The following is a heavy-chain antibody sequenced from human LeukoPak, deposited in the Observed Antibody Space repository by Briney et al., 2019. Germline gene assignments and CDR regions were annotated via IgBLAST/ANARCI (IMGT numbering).Heavy chain of an antibody. D-gene: IGHD6-19*01. Sequence: GGSLRLSCAVSGFTFSTYWMSWVRQAPGKGLEWVANINEDGSDKYYVDSVKGRFTISRDNAKNSLYLQMNSLRAEDTAVYYRARSQQWLPPYYFDYWGQGTLVTVSS. CDR3: ARSQQWLPPYYFDY. CDR2: INEDGSDK. V-gene: IGHV3-7*04. J-gene: IGHJ4*02. CDR1: GFTFSTYW.